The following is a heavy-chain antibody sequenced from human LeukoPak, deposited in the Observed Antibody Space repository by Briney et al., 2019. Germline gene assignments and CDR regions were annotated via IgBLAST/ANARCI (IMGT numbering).Heavy chain of an antibody. V-gene: IGHV4-39*01. J-gene: IGHJ4*02. Sequence: PSETLSLTCTVSGGSISISSYYWGWIRQPPGKGLEWIGRIYYSGSTYYNPSVKSRVTTSVDTSKTQFSLKMSSVTAADMAVYYCARPGRRDYYFDYWGQGTLVTVSS. CDR2: IYYSGST. D-gene: IGHD2-21*02. CDR1: GGSISISSYY. CDR3: ARPGRRDYYFDY.